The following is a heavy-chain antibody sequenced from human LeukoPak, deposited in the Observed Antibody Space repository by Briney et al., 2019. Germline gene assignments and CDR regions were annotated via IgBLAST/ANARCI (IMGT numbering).Heavy chain of an antibody. Sequence: GGSLRLSCAASGFTFDDYGMTWVRQTPGKGLEWVSTINWNGGSTAYADSVKGRFTISRDNAKNSLYLQMNSLRAEDTAVYYCARETYCGGDCYQDAFDIWGQGTMVTVSS. J-gene: IGHJ3*02. V-gene: IGHV3-20*04. CDR3: ARETYCGGDCYQDAFDI. D-gene: IGHD2-21*02. CDR2: INWNGGST. CDR1: GFTFDDYG.